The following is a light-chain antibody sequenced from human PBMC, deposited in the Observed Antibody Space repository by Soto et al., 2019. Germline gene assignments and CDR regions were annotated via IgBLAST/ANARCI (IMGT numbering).Light chain of an antibody. Sequence: DVAMTQSPLSLPVPLGQPASISCRSSQGLVLSDGNTYLSWFHQRPGQSPRRLIYTISDRASGVPDRFSGRGSGTDFTLKISGLEAEDVGVYYCMQSAHWPWTFGPGTKVEV. CDR3: MQSAHWPWT. J-gene: IGKJ1*01. CDR1: QGLVLSDGNTY. CDR2: TIS. V-gene: IGKV2-30*01.